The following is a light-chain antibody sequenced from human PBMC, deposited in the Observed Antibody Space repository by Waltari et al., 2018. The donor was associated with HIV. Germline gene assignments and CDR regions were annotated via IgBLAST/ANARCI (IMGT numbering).Light chain of an antibody. J-gene: IGKJ5*01. Sequence: DIVMTQSPDSLAVSLGERATINCRSSQSLFYTSNSRTYLAWYQLKPGQPPKLLISWASTRESGVPDRFSASGSGTAFALSISSLQAEDVAVYYCQQYYTPPITFGQGTRLEIK. V-gene: IGKV4-1*01. CDR2: WAS. CDR3: QQYYTPPIT. CDR1: QSLFYTSNSRTY.